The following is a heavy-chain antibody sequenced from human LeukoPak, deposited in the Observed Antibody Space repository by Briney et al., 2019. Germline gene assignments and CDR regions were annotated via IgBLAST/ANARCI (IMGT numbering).Heavy chain of an antibody. CDR1: VDSFSAYS. CDR2: ITGGVVV. D-gene: IGHD3-10*01. CDR3: ARGGFNMVRGVIIPSNSYFYYMDI. J-gene: IGHJ6*03. V-gene: IGHV3-69-1*01. Sequence: GGSLRVSSAASVDSFSAYSMYCVRQAPGEGLGWVSSITGGVVVYFSGSLKGRFPISRDNAKCSLYLQMNSLRADDTDVYYCARGGFNMVRGVIIPSNSYFYYMDIWGKGTTVTVSS.